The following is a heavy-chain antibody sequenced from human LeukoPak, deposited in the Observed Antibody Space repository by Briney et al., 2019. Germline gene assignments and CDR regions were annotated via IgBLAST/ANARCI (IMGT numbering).Heavy chain of an antibody. Sequence: SETLSLTCAVYGGSFSGHYWSWIRQPPGKGLEWIGEINHRGSTNYNPSLKSRVTISVDTSKNQFSLKLSSVTAADTAVYYCARGPPTDDFWSGYYPFDYWGQGTLVTVSS. CDR3: ARGPPTDDFWSGYYPFDY. J-gene: IGHJ4*02. D-gene: IGHD3-3*01. CDR2: INHRGST. V-gene: IGHV4-34*01. CDR1: GGSFSGHY.